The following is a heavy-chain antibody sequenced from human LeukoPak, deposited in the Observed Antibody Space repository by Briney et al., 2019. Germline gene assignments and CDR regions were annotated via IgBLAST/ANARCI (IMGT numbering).Heavy chain of an antibody. J-gene: IGHJ4*02. V-gene: IGHV3-23*01. CDR1: GFTFSSYA. Sequence: SGGSLRLSCAASGFTFSSYAMSWVRQAPGKGLEWVSAISGSGGSTYYADSVKGRFTISRDNSKNTLYLQMNSLRAEDTAVYYYAKEELLWFGELLHYFDYWGQGTLVTVSS. D-gene: IGHD3-10*01. CDR2: ISGSGGST. CDR3: AKEELLWFGELLHYFDY.